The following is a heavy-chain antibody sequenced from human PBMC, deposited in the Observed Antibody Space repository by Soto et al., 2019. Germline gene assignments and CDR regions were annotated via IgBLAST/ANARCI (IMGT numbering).Heavy chain of an antibody. Sequence: VQLVESGGGLVKPGGSLRLSCAASGFTFSDYYMSWIRQAPGKGLEWVSYISSSSSYTNYADSVKGRFTISRDNAKNSLYLQMNSLRAEDTAVYYCARAREDYYFDYWGQGTLVTVSS. V-gene: IGHV3-11*06. CDR2: ISSSSSYT. CDR1: GFTFSDYY. J-gene: IGHJ4*02. CDR3: ARAREDYYFDY.